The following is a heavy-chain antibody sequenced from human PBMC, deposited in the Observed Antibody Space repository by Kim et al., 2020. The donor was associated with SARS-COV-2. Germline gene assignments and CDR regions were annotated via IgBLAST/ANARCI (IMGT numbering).Heavy chain of an antibody. V-gene: IGHV3-9*01. CDR3: ARRSSVTTDY. D-gene: IGHD4-17*01. Sequence: SIGYAESVRGRITTSRDNAKNSLYLQMNSLRAEDTALYYCARRSSVTTDYWGQGTLVTVSS. CDR2: SI. J-gene: IGHJ4*02.